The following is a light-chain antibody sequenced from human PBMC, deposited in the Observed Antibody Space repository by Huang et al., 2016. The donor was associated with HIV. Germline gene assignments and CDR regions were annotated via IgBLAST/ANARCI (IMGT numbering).Light chain of an antibody. CDR2: KAS. Sequence: DIQMTQSASTLSASVGDRVPITCRASQTISNWLAWYQQTPGKAPNLLIYKASPLESGVTSRFSGSGSGTEFTLTISSLQPDDFATYYCHHYNSYSGAFGQGTKVEIK. CDR3: HHYNSYSGA. J-gene: IGKJ1*01. CDR1: QTISNW. V-gene: IGKV1-5*03.